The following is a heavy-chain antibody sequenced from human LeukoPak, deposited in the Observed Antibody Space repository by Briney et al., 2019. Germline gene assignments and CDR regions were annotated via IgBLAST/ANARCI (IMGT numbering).Heavy chain of an antibody. Sequence: SVKVSCKASGGTFSSYAISWVRQAPGQGLEWMGGIIPIFGTANYAQKFQGRVTITADESTSTAYMELSSLRSEDTAIYYCARETPYCSSTSCYGYWGQGTLVTVSS. J-gene: IGHJ4*02. D-gene: IGHD2-2*01. V-gene: IGHV1-69*01. CDR3: ARETPYCSSTSCYGY. CDR1: GGTFSSYA. CDR2: IIPIFGTA.